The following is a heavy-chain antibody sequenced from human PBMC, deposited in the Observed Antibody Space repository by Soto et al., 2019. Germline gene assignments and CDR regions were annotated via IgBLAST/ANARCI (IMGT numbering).Heavy chain of an antibody. Sequence: EVQLLESGGGFVQPGGSLSLSCAASGFTFSSYAMSWVRQAPGKGLEWVSAISGSGGSTYYADSVKGRFTISRDNSKNTLYLQMNSLRAGDTAVYYCAKDHHTVVTASYFDYWGQGALVTVSS. CDR2: ISGSGGST. J-gene: IGHJ4*02. CDR1: GFTFSSYA. D-gene: IGHD2-21*02. V-gene: IGHV3-23*01. CDR3: AKDHHTVVTASYFDY.